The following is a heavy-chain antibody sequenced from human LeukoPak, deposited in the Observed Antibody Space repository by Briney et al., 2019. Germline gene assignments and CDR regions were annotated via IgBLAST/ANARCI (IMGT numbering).Heavy chain of an antibody. CDR2: IYYSGST. CDR3: AGSGYSYVLYYFDY. J-gene: IGHJ4*02. V-gene: IGHV4-39*01. D-gene: IGHD5-18*01. CDR1: GGSIGSSSYY. Sequence: ASETLSLTCTVSGGSIGSSSYYWGWIRQPPGKGLEWIGSIYYSGSTYYNPSLKSRVTISVDTSKNQFSLKLSSVTAADTAVYYCAGSGYSYVLYYFDYWGQGTLVTVSS.